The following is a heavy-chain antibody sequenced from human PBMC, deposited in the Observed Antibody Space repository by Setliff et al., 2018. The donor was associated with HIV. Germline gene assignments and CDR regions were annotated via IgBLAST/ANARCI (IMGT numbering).Heavy chain of an antibody. CDR1: GYTFTSYY. D-gene: IGHD6-19*01. Sequence: ASVKVSCKASGYTFTSYYMHWVRQAPGQGLEWMGIINPSGGSTSYAQKFQGRVTMTRDTSTSTVYMELSSLRSEDTAEYYCARVIAVAGHFDYWGQGTLVTVSS. V-gene: IGHV1-46*01. CDR3: ARVIAVAGHFDY. J-gene: IGHJ4*02. CDR2: INPSGGST.